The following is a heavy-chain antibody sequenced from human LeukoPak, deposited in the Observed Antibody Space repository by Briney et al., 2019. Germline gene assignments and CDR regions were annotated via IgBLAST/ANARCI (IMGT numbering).Heavy chain of an antibody. Sequence: GGSLRLSCAASGFTFDDYTMHWVRQAPGKGLEWVSLISWDGGSTYYADSVKGRFTISRDNSKNSLYLQMNSLRTEDTALYYCAGSHGELNYYYGMDVWGQGTTVTVSS. D-gene: IGHD3-10*01. J-gene: IGHJ6*02. CDR1: GFTFDDYT. V-gene: IGHV3-43*01. CDR3: AGSHGELNYYYGMDV. CDR2: ISWDGGST.